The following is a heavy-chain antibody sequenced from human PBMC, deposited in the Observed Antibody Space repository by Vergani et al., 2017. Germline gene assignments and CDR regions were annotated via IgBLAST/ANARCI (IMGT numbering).Heavy chain of an antibody. J-gene: IGHJ5*02. CDR3: TRSPLLWFGELLNWFDP. V-gene: IGHV3-49*03. CDR1: GFTFGDYA. Sequence: EVQLVESGGGLVQPGRSLRLSCTASGFTFGDYAMSWFRQAPGKGLEWVGFIRSKAYGGTTEYDASVKGRFTISRDDSKSIAYLQMNSLKTEDTAVYYCTRSPLLWFGELLNWFDPWGQGTLVTVSS. CDR2: IRSKAYGGTT. D-gene: IGHD3-10*01.